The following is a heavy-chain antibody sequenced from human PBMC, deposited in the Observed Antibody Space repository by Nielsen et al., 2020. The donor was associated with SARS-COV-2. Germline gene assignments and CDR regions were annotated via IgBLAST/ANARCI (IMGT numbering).Heavy chain of an antibody. Sequence: GGSLRLSCAASGFTFSSYAMHWVRQAPGKGLEWVAVISYDGSNKYYADSVKGRFTISRDNSKNTLYLQTNSLRAEDTAVYYCARSDPNYDSSGYYGLWGQGTLVTVSS. CDR1: GFTFSSYA. CDR2: ISYDGSNK. D-gene: IGHD3-22*01. J-gene: IGHJ4*02. CDR3: ARSDPNYDSSGYYGL. V-gene: IGHV3-30-3*01.